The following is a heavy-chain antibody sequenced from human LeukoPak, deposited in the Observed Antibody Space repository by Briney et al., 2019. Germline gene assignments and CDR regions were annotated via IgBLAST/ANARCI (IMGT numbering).Heavy chain of an antibody. CDR1: GGSVTSGNYY. J-gene: IGHJ4*02. CDR2: IYTNGGA. V-gene: IGHV4-61*02. Sequence: SQTLSLTCTVSGGSVTSGNYYWNWIRQPAGKGLEWIGRIYTNGGASYNPSLKSRVTISIDASKNQFSLKLSSVTAAYTAVYYCAREPPGYWGQGILVTVSS. CDR3: AREPPGY.